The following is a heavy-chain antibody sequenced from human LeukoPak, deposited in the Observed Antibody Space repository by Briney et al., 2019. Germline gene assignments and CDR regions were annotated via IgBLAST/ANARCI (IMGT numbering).Heavy chain of an antibody. J-gene: IGHJ4*02. CDR3: AREAEALDY. Sequence: GGSLRLSCAASGFSFSSYAMHWVRQAPGKGLEWVTAISYDGSNKDYADSVKGRFTISRDNSKNTAYLQVNSLRAEDTAVYYCAREAEALDYWGQGTLVTVSS. CDR2: ISYDGSNK. CDR1: GFSFSSYA. V-gene: IGHV3-30-3*01.